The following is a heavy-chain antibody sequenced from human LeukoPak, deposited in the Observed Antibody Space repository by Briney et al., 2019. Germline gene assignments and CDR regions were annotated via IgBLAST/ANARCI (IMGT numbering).Heavy chain of an antibody. V-gene: IGHV1-18*01. Sequence: GASVKVSCKASGYTFTSYGISWVRQAPGQGLEWMGWISAYNGNTNYAQKLQGRVTMTTDTSTSTAYMELRSLRSDDTAVYYCAGRADIVATIISHHYYYYGMDVWGQGTTVTVSS. CDR1: GYTFTSYG. D-gene: IGHD5-12*01. J-gene: IGHJ6*02. CDR3: AGRADIVATIISHHYYYYGMDV. CDR2: ISAYNGNT.